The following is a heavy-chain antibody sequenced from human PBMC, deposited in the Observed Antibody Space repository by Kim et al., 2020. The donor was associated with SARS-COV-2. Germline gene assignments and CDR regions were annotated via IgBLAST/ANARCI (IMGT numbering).Heavy chain of an antibody. V-gene: IGHV1-8*01. CDR3: ARPRRIYYYGSGSRDAFDI. CDR2: MNPNSGNT. CDR1: GYTFTSYD. Sequence: ASVKVSCKASGYTFTSYDINWVRQATGQGLEWMGWMNPNSGNTGYAQKFQGRVTMTRNTSISTAYMELSSLRSEDTAVYYCARPRRIYYYGSGSRDAFDIWGQGTMVTVSS. J-gene: IGHJ3*02. D-gene: IGHD3-10*01.